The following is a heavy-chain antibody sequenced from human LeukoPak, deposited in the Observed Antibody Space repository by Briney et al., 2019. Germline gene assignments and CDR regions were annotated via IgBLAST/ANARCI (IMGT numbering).Heavy chain of an antibody. V-gene: IGHV3-9*03. CDR2: ISWNSGSI. CDR3: ATQPSRRNRAFDT. D-gene: IGHD2/OR15-2a*01. CDR1: GFTFDDYA. J-gene: IGHJ3*02. Sequence: GRSLRLSCAASGFTFDDYAMHWVRQAPGKGLEWVSGISWNSGSIGYADSVKGRFTISRDNAKNSLYLQMNSLRAEDMALYYCATQPSRRNRAFDTWGQGTMVTVSS.